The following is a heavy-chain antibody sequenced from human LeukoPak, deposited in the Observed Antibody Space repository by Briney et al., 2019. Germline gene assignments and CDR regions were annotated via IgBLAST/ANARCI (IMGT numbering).Heavy chain of an antibody. V-gene: IGHV4-59*01. D-gene: IGHD3-22*01. Sequence: SETLSLTRTVSGGSISSYYWSWIRQPPGKGLEWIGYIYYSGSTNYNPSLKSRVTISVDTSKNQFSLKLSSVTAADTAVYYCARGRYDSSGYSFDYWGQGTLVTVSS. CDR1: GGSISSYY. J-gene: IGHJ4*02. CDR2: IYYSGST. CDR3: ARGRYDSSGYSFDY.